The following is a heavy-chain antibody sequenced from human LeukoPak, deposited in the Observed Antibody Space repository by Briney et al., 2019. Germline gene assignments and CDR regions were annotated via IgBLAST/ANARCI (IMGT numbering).Heavy chain of an antibody. CDR2: IYYSGST. J-gene: IGHJ5*02. CDR3: ARDQRTGTTRFDP. Sequence: SETLSLTCTVSGGSISSGDYYWSWIRQPPGKGLEWIGYIYYSGSTYYNPSLKSRVTISVDTSKNQFSLKLSSVTAADTAVYYCARDQRTGTTRFDPWGQGTLVTVSS. CDR1: GGSISSGDYY. D-gene: IGHD1-7*01. V-gene: IGHV4-30-4*01.